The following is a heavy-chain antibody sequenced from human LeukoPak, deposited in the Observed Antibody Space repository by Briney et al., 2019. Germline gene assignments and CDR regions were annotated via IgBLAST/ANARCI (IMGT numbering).Heavy chain of an antibody. J-gene: IGHJ5*02. CDR2: IRYTGST. D-gene: IGHD3-16*01. Sequence: SETLSLTCTVSGGSISGHYWSWIRQSPGKGLEWIGYIRYTGSTNYNPSLNSRVTMSVDTPHNQFSLRLTSVTAADTADYYCARLHALGAEEFDPWGQGALVTVSS. V-gene: IGHV4-59*11. CDR1: GGSISGHY. CDR3: ARLHALGAEEFDP.